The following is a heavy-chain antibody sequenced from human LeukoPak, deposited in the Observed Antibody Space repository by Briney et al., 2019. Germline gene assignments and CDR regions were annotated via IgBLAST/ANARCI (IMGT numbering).Heavy chain of an antibody. CDR1: GGTFSSYA. CDR2: IISIFGTA. V-gene: IGHV1-69*13. J-gene: IGHJ6*02. CDR3: ARAPRLGYCSSTSCYRFYYYGMDV. Sequence: GASVKVSCKASGGTFSSYAISWVRQAPGQGLEWMGGIISIFGTANYAQKFQGRVTITADESTSTAYMELSSLRSEDTAAYYCARAPRLGYCSSTSCYRFYYYGMDVWGQGTTVTVSS. D-gene: IGHD2-2*02.